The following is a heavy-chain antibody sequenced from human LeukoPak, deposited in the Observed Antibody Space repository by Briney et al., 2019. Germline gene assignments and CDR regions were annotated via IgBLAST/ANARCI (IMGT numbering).Heavy chain of an antibody. V-gene: IGHV4-59*01. Sequence: KPSETLSLTCTVSGGSIRSYYWSWIRQPPGKGLEWIGYIYYSGSTNYNPSLKSRVTISVDTSKNQFSLKLSSVTAADTAVYYCARVEGFGELLGKDAFDIWGQGTMVTVSS. J-gene: IGHJ3*02. D-gene: IGHD3-10*01. CDR1: GGSIRSYY. CDR2: IYYSGST. CDR3: ARVEGFGELLGKDAFDI.